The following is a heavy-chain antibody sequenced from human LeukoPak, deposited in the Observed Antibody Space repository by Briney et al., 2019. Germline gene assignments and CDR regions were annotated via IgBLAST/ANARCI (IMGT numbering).Heavy chain of an antibody. CDR1: GFTFSSYA. Sequence: GGSLRLSCAASGFTFSSYAMSWVRQAPGKGLEWVSAISGSGGSTYYADSVKGRFTISRDNSKNTLYLQMSSLRAEDTAVYYCAKAVGATSFKYYFDYWGQGTLVTVSS. D-gene: IGHD1-26*01. J-gene: IGHJ4*02. CDR3: AKAVGATSFKYYFDY. V-gene: IGHV3-23*01. CDR2: ISGSGGST.